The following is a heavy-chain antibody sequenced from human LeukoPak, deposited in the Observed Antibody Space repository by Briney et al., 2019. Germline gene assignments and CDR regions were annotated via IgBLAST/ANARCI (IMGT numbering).Heavy chain of an antibody. Sequence: GGSLRLSCAASGFTFSSYSMNWVRQAPGKGLEWVSAISGSGGSTYYADSVKGRFTVSRDNSKNTLYLQMNSLRAEDTAVYYCAKLIVVVTPIGYWGQGTLVTVSS. D-gene: IGHD2-21*02. J-gene: IGHJ4*02. V-gene: IGHV3-23*01. CDR3: AKLIVVVTPIGY. CDR1: GFTFSSYS. CDR2: ISGSGGST.